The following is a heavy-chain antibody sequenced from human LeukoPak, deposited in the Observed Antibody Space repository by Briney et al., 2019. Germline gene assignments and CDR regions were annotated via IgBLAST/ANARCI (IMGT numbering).Heavy chain of an antibody. CDR2: IWNDGSNI. CDR3: ARVTLDYGDYELGY. V-gene: IGHV3-33*01. CDR1: GFTFSSYG. Sequence: PGGSLRLSCAASGFTFSSYGMYWVRQAPGKGLEWVAIIWNDGSNIYYADSVKGRFTIPRDNAKNALYLQMNSLRAEDTAVYYCARVTLDYGDYELGYWGQGTLVTVSS. J-gene: IGHJ4*02. D-gene: IGHD4-17*01.